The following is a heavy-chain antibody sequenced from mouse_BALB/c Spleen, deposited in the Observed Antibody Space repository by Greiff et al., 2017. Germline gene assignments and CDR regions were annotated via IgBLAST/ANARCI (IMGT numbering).Heavy chain of an antibody. CDR3: TSDRLYYGGGDFDV. Sequence: EVMLVESGGGLVKPGGSLKLSCAASGFTFSSYAMSWVRQTPEKRLEWVASISSGGSYTYYPDSVKGRFTISRDNAKNTLYLQMSSLKSEDTAMYYCTSDRLYYGGGDFDVWGEGTTVTVSS. D-gene: IGHD2-1*01. V-gene: IGHV5-6-4*01. CDR2: ISSGGSYT. CDR1: GFTFSSYA. J-gene: IGHJ1*01.